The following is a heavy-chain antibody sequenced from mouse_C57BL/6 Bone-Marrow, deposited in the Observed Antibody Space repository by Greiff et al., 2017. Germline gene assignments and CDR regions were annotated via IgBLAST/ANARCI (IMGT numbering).Heavy chain of an antibody. CDR3: ARGRELDFDN. V-gene: IGHV1-82*01. Sequence: QVQLQQSGPELVKPGASVKISCKASGYAFSSSWMNWVKPRPGKGLEWIGRIYPGDGDTNYNGKFKGKATLTADKSSSTAYMQLSSLTSEDSAVCVGARGRELDFDNRGQGATLTVSS. CDR2: IYPGDGDT. J-gene: IGHJ2*01. CDR1: GYAFSSSW.